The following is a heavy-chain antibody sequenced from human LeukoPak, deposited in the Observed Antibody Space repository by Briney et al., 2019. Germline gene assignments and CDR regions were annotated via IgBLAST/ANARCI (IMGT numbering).Heavy chain of an antibody. CDR2: IYYSGNT. Sequence: ETLSLTCTVSGGSISGYYWSWIRQPPGKGLEWIAYIYYSGNTHYNPSLKSRVTISVDTSKNQFSLKLSSVTAADTAVYYCARHGSEGGATHLDYWGQGTLVTVSS. V-gene: IGHV4-59*08. CDR1: GGSISGYY. D-gene: IGHD1-26*01. J-gene: IGHJ4*02. CDR3: ARHGSEGGATHLDY.